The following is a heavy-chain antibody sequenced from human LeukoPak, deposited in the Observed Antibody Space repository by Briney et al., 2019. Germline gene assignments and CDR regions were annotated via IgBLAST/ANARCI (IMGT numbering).Heavy chain of an antibody. Sequence: GESLKISCKGSGYSFTSYWIGWVRQMPGKGLEWMGIIYPGDSDTRYGPSFQGQVTISADKSISTAYLQWSSLKASDTAMYYCARQPYYDFWSGYYPSYFDYWGQGTLVTVSS. CDR1: GYSFTSYW. CDR2: IYPGDSDT. V-gene: IGHV5-51*01. D-gene: IGHD3-3*01. J-gene: IGHJ4*02. CDR3: ARQPYYDFWSGYYPSYFDY.